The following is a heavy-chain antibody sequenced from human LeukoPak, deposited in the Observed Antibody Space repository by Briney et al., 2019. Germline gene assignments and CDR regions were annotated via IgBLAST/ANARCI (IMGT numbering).Heavy chain of an antibody. D-gene: IGHD5-18*01. V-gene: IGHV4-61*01. J-gene: IGHJ4*02. CDR3: AREAMYSYGNNFDY. Sequence: SETLSLTCTVSGGSVSSGSYNWSWIRQPPGKGLEWIGYIYYSGSTNYNPSLKSRVTISVDTSKNQFSLKLSSVTAADTAVYHCAREAMYSYGNNFDYWGQGTLVTVSS. CDR1: GGSVSSGSYN. CDR2: IYYSGST.